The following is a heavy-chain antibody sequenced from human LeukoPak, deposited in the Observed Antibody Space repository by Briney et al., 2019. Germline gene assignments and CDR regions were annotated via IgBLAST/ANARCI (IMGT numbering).Heavy chain of an antibody. CDR2: IYSGGNT. J-gene: IGHJ3*02. CDR1: GFTFSSYA. Sequence: TGGSLTLSCAASGFTFSSYAMDWVRQAPGKGLEWVSVIYSGGNTYYADSVKGRFSISRDKSKNTLYLQMNSLRAEDTAVYYCARDLSGNSGRPDGFDIWGQGTMVTVSS. D-gene: IGHD1-26*01. V-gene: IGHV3-53*01. CDR3: ARDLSGNSGRPDGFDI.